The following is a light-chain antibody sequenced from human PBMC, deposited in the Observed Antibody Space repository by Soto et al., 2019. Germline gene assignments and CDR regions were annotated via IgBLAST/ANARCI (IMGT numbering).Light chain of an antibody. Sequence: EVVLTQSPATLSLSPGERATLSCRASQNVRAFLDWYQQKPGQAPRLLIYAASNRATGIPDRFSGSGSGTDFTLTISSLEPEDFAVYYCQQHSHWPPWTFGQGTKLEI. CDR3: QQHSHWPPWT. CDR1: QNVRAF. V-gene: IGKV3-11*01. J-gene: IGKJ1*01. CDR2: AAS.